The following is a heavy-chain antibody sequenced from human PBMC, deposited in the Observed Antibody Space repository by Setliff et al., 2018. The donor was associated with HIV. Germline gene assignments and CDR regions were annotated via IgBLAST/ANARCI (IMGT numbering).Heavy chain of an antibody. D-gene: IGHD2-8*01. CDR2: ITDSGA. J-gene: IGHJ3*01. V-gene: IGHV3-23*01. CDR3: RIPPNGGRSFDV. Sequence: ETLSLSCVASVFTFTTYDMTWVRQAPGKGLEWVSYITDSGAYYADSVKGRFTISRDTSKNTLYLQLNSLRAEDTAVYYCRIPPNGGRSFDVWGQGTMVTVS. CDR1: VFTFTTYD.